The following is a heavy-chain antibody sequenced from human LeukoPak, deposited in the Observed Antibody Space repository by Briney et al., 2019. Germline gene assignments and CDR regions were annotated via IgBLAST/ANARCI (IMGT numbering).Heavy chain of an antibody. CDR3: ARGMLFRAFDI. J-gene: IGHJ3*02. Sequence: SETLSLTCTVSGGSISSYYWSWIRQPPGKGLEWIGYIYYSGGTNYNPSLKSRVTISVDTSKNQFSLKLSSVTAADTAVYYCARGMLFRAFDIWGQGTMVTVSS. D-gene: IGHD2-21*01. CDR2: IYYSGGT. V-gene: IGHV4-59*01. CDR1: GGSISSYY.